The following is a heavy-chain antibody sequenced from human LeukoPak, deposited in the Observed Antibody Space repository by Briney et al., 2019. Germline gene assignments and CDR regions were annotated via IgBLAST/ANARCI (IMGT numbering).Heavy chain of an antibody. V-gene: IGHV4-61*09. CDR1: GGSISSGSYY. Sequence: SETLSLTCTVSGGSISSGSYYWSWIRQPAGKGLEWIGHIYTSGSTNYNPSLKSRVTVSLDTSKNQFSLRLSSVTAADTAVYSCARGEYSSPRSAFDIWGQGTMVTVSS. CDR2: IYTSGST. D-gene: IGHD6-6*01. J-gene: IGHJ3*02. CDR3: ARGEYSSPRSAFDI.